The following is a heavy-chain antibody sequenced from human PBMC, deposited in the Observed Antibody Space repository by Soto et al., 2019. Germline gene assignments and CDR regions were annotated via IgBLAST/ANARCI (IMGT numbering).Heavy chain of an antibody. CDR2: INPNSGGT. Sequence: ASVKVSCKASGYTFTGYYMHWVRQAPGQGLEWMGWINPNSGGTNYAQKFQGWVTMTRDTSISTAYMELGRLRSDDTAVYYCARAYIHPDYYDSSGYYYRNWFDPWGQGTLVTVSS. J-gene: IGHJ5*02. D-gene: IGHD3-22*01. CDR1: GYTFTGYY. CDR3: ARAYIHPDYYDSSGYYYRNWFDP. V-gene: IGHV1-2*04.